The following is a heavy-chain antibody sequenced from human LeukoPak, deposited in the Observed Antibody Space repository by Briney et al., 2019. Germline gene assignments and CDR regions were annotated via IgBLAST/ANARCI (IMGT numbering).Heavy chain of an antibody. CDR3: ARFMVRGVRENYYYGMDV. D-gene: IGHD3-10*01. J-gene: IGHJ6*02. CDR1: GFTFSSYS. CDR2: ISSSSSYI. Sequence: SGGSLRLPCAASGFTFSSYSMNWVRQAPGKGLEWVSSISSSSSYIYYADSVKGRFTISRDNAKNSLYLQMNSLRAEDTAVYYCARFMVRGVRENYYYGMDVWGQGTTVTVSS. V-gene: IGHV3-21*01.